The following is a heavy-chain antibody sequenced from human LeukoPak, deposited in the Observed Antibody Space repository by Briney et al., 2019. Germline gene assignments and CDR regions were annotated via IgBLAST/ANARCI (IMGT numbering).Heavy chain of an antibody. CDR2: ISYDGSNK. J-gene: IGHJ4*02. D-gene: IGHD3-22*01. V-gene: IGHV3-30*18. CDR1: GFTFSSYG. CDR3: AKDSSRGGYSEYYDSSGYFDY. Sequence: GGSLRLSCAASGFTFSSYGMHWLRQAPGKGLEGVAVISYDGSNKYYADSVKGRFTISRDNSKNTLYLQMNSLRAEDTAVYYCAKDSSRGGYSEYYDSSGYFDYWGQGTPVTVSS.